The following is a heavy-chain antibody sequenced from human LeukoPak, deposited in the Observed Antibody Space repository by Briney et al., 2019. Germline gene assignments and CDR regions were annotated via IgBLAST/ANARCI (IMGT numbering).Heavy chain of an antibody. Sequence: GGSLRLSCAASGFTFDDYAMHWVRQAPGKGLEWVSLISWDGGSTYYADSVKGRFTITRDNSKKSLYLQMSRLRAEDSALYYCAKCGLGGYRHGYVGYWGQGTLVTVSS. J-gene: IGHJ4*02. CDR3: AKCGLGGYRHGYVGY. D-gene: IGHD5-18*01. V-gene: IGHV3-43D*03. CDR1: GFTFDDYA. CDR2: ISWDGGST.